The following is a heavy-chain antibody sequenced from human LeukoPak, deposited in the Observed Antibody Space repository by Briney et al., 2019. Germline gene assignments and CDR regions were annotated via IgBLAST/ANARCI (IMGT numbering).Heavy chain of an antibody. CDR3: AKDGLLVRGVMDWYCDL. Sequence: PGRSLRLSCAASGFTFSTYGMYWVRQAPGKGLEWVAVIWYDGSKEYYADSVKGRFTISRDNSKNTLCLQMNSLRAEDTAVYYCAKDGLLVRGVMDWYCDLWGRGTLVTVSS. CDR1: GFTFSTYG. D-gene: IGHD3-10*01. CDR2: IWYDGSKE. V-gene: IGHV3-33*03. J-gene: IGHJ2*01.